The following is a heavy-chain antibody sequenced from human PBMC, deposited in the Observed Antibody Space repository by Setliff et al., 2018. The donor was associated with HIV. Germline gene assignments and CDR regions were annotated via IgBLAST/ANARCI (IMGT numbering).Heavy chain of an antibody. Sequence: GASVKVSCKTSGYAFTSYHIHWVRQAPGQGLEWMGKIFVGDSTTHYAQKFQGRVTLTSDTSTNTVYMELSSLRSEDTAVYYCAREYGFWSGYLNYFDYWGQGTLVTVSS. CDR2: IFVGDSTT. CDR3: AREYGFWSGYLNYFDY. V-gene: IGHV1-46*01. CDR1: GYAFTSYH. D-gene: IGHD3-3*01. J-gene: IGHJ4*02.